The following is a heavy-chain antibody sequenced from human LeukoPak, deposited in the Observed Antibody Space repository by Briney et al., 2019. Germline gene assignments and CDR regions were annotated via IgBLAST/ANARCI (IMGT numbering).Heavy chain of an antibody. V-gene: IGHV4-4*08. J-gene: IGHJ3*02. CDR2: IFNSGII. CDR3: ARESSVLRGDTAPLGI. D-gene: IGHD5-18*01. CDR1: GVTVSNYH. Sequence: PSETLSVTCIVSGVTVSNYHWSWIRQPPGKGLEWIGNIFNSGIINYSPSLKGRVTISLDTSKNHFSLKLNSVTAADTTIYYCARESSVLRGDTAPLGIWGQGTKVTVSS.